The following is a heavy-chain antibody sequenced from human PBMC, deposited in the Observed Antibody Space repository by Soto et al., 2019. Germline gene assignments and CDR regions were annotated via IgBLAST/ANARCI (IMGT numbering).Heavy chain of an antibody. Sequence: GESLKISCKGSGYSFTSYWIGWVRQMPGKGLEWMGIIYPGDSDTRYSPSFQGQVTISADKSISTAYLQWSSPKASDTAMYYCARRRYCSSTSCFYYMDVWGKGTTVTVSS. V-gene: IGHV5-51*01. CDR2: IYPGDSDT. CDR1: GYSFTSYW. D-gene: IGHD2-2*01. CDR3: ARRRYCSSTSCFYYMDV. J-gene: IGHJ6*03.